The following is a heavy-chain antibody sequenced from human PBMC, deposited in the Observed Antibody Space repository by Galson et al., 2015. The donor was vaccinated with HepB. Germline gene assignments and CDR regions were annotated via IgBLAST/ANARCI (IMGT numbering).Heavy chain of an antibody. J-gene: IGHJ4*02. D-gene: IGHD6-13*01. CDR3: ARGGQDTSSWYFDF. Sequence: SVKVSCKASGYTSTNYDINWVRQASGQGLEWMGWMNPNSGYTGYAQNFQDRVTMTWNTSISTGYMQLSSLRSDDTAVYFSARGGQDTSSWYFDFWGQGSLVTVSS. CDR2: MNPNSGYT. V-gene: IGHV1-8*01. CDR1: GYTSTNYD.